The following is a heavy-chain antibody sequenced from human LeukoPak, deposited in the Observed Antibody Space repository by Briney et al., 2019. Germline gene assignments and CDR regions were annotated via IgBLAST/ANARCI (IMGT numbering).Heavy chain of an antibody. V-gene: IGHV1-46*01. D-gene: IGHD3-22*01. CDR2: INPGGGST. CDR3: ARLDSSGSYDY. Sequence: GASVKVSCKASGYTFTSYYMHWVRQAPGQGLEWMGIINPGGGSTSYAQKFQGRVTMTRDTSTSTVYMELSSLRSEDTAMYYCARLDSSGSYDYWGQGTLVTVSS. CDR1: GYTFTSYY. J-gene: IGHJ4*02.